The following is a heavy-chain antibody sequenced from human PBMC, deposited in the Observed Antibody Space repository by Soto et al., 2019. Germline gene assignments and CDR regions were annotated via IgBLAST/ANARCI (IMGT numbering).Heavy chain of an antibody. Sequence: PSETLSLTCTVSGGSISSYYWSWLRQPPGKGLEWIGYIYYSGSTNYSPSFQGHVTISADKSISTAYLQWSSLKASDTAMYYCARRYYDILTRRSWFDPWGQGTLVTVSS. CDR2: IYYSGST. CDR3: ARRYYDILTRRSWFDP. V-gene: IGHV4-59*12. D-gene: IGHD3-9*01. J-gene: IGHJ5*02. CDR1: GGSISSYY.